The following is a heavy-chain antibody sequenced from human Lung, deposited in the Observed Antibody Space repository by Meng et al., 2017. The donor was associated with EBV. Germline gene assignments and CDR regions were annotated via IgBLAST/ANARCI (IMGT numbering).Heavy chain of an antibody. J-gene: IGHJ5*02. CDR3: ARARLGGYCSSTSCADNWFDP. CDR1: CYTFTSYG. D-gene: IGHD2-2*01. CDR2: ISAYNGNT. Sequence: GQLVQAGAEVKKPGASVKVSCKASCYTFTSYGISWVRQAPGQGLEWMGWISAYNGNTNYAQKLQGRVTMTTDTSTSTAYMELRSLRSDDTAVYYCARARLGGYCSSTSCADNWFDPWGQGTLVTVSS. V-gene: IGHV1-18*01.